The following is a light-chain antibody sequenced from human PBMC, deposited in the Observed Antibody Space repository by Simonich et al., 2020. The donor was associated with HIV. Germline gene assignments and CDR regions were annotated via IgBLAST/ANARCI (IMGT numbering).Light chain of an antibody. Sequence: DIVMTQSPDSLAVSLGERATINCKSSQSVLHSSNNKHTLAWYQQKPGQPPKLLIYWASTRESGVPDRCSGSGSGTDFTLTISSLQAEDVAVYYCQQYYSSPHTFGQGTRLEIK. CDR2: WAS. CDR1: QSVLHSSNNKHT. J-gene: IGKJ2*01. V-gene: IGKV4-1*01. CDR3: QQYYSSPHT.